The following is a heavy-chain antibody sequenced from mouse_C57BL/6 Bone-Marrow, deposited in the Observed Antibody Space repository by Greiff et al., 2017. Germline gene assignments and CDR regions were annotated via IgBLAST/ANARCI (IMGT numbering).Heavy chain of an antibody. J-gene: IGHJ2*01. D-gene: IGHD4-1*01. V-gene: IGHV1-4*01. CDR1: GYTFTSYT. Sequence: QVQLQQSGAELARPGASVKMSCTASGYTFTSYTMPWVKQRPGQGLEWIGYINPSSGYTKYNQKFKDKATLTADKSSSTAYMQRSSLTSEDSAVYYCARRLTGTRGDYWGQGTTLTVSS. CDR3: ARRLTGTRGDY. CDR2: INPSSGYT.